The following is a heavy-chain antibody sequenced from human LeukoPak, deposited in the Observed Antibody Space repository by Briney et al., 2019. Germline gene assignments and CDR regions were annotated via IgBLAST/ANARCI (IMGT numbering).Heavy chain of an antibody. J-gene: IGHJ4*02. V-gene: IGHV3-11*04. D-gene: IGHD1-1*01. CDR1: GFTFSHYY. CDR3: ARDSSNSYDY. Sequence: GGSLRLSCAASGFTFSHYYMSCIRQAPGKGLEWVSYISSSGSILYYADSVKGRFTISRDNAKNSLYLQMNSLRAEDTAVYYCARDSSNSYDYWGQGTLVTVSS. CDR2: ISSSGSIL.